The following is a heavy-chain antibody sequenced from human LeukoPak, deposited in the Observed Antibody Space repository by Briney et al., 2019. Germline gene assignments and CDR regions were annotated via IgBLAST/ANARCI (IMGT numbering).Heavy chain of an antibody. CDR3: ARVAYPNAFDI. CDR1: GFTVSSNY. D-gene: IGHD3-16*01. CDR2: IYSGGST. J-gene: IGHJ3*02. V-gene: IGHV3-53*01. Sequence: GGSLRLSCAASGFTVSSNYMSWVRQAPGKGLEWVSVIYSGGSTYYADSVKGRFTISRDNSKNTLYLQMNSLRAEDTAVYYCARVAYPNAFDIWGQGTMVTVSS.